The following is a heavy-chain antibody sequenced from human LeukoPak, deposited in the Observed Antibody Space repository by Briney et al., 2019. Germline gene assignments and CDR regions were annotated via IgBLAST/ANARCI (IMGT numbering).Heavy chain of an antibody. CDR3: ATRSIAVAGTPY. J-gene: IGHJ4*02. CDR2: IYYSGST. V-gene: IGHV4-34*01. CDR1: GGSFSGYY. Sequence: SETLSLTCAVYGGSFSGYYWSWIRQPPGKGLEWIGSIYYSGSTYYNPSLKSRVTISVDKSKNQFSLKLSSVTAADTAVYYCATRSIAVAGTPYWGQGTLVTVSS. D-gene: IGHD6-19*01.